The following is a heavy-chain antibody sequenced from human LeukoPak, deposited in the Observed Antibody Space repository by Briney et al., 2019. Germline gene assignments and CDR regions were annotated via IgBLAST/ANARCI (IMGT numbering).Heavy chain of an antibody. CDR3: ARGVGFGELLFNWVLNDY. J-gene: IGHJ4*02. CDR2: IKQDGSEK. V-gene: IGHV3-7*03. CDR1: GFTFSSYW. Sequence: GGSLRLSCAASGFTFSSYWMSWVRQAPGKGLEWVANIKQDGSEKYYVDSVKGRFTISRDNAKNSLYLQMNSLRAEDTAVYYCARGVGFGELLFNWVLNDYWGQGTLVTVSS. D-gene: IGHD3-10*01.